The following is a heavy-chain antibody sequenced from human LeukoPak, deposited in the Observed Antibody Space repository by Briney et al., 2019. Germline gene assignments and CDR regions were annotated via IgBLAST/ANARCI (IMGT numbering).Heavy chain of an antibody. J-gene: IGHJ4*02. D-gene: IGHD4-17*01. CDR3: ARAGDGDYFGEVFDY. Sequence: GGSLRLSCAASGFTFSSYWMSWVRQAPGKGLVWVSRINSDGSSTSYADSVKGRFTISRDNAKNTLYLQMNSLRAEDTAVYYCARAGDGDYFGEVFDYWGQGTLVTVSS. CDR1: GFTFSSYW. CDR2: INSDGSST. V-gene: IGHV3-74*01.